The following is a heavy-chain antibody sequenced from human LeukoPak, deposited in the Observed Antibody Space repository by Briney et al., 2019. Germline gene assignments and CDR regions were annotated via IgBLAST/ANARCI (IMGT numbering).Heavy chain of an antibody. CDR1: GFTFSSYA. CDR2: ISGSGGST. J-gene: IGHJ4*02. Sequence: GGSLRLSCAASGFTFSSYAMSWVRQAPGKGLEWVSAISGSGGSTYYADSVKGRFAISRDNAKNSLYLQMNSLRAEDTAVYYCASSITVAGRGDSFDYWGQGTLVTVSS. V-gene: IGHV3-23*01. D-gene: IGHD6-19*01. CDR3: ASSITVAGRGDSFDY.